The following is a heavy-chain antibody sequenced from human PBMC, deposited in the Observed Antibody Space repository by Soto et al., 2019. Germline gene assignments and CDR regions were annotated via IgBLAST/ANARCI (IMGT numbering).Heavy chain of an antibody. CDR3: GSERFLTDPFDY. J-gene: IGHJ4*02. Sequence: SETLSLTCAVSGYSISSSNWWGWIRQPPGKGLEWIGYIYYSGTTYYNPSLKSRVTMSVDTSKNQFSLKLTSVTAVDTAVYYYGSERFLTDPFDYWGQGTLVTVSS. CDR2: IYYSGTT. D-gene: IGHD3-10*01. V-gene: IGHV4-28*01. CDR1: GYSISSSNW.